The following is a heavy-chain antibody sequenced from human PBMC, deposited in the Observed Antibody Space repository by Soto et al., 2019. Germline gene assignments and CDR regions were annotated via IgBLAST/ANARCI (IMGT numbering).Heavy chain of an antibody. CDR1: EFTFSNAL. D-gene: IGHD2-2*01. Sequence: GGFLRLLCAASEFTFSNALTSWVRQAPRKGLEWVGRIKSKTDGGTTDYAAPVKGRFTISRDDSKDTLYLQMDSLKTEDTAVYYCTTAPDYCSSTSCSDYWGQGTLVTVS. V-gene: IGHV3-15*01. CDR2: IKSKTDGGTT. CDR3: TTAPDYCSSTSCSDY. J-gene: IGHJ4*02.